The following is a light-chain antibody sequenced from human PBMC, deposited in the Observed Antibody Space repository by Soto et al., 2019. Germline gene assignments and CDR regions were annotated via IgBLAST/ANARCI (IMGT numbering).Light chain of an antibody. J-gene: IGLJ1*01. CDR1: SSAVGGYNY. CDR3: GSYTSTSTYV. V-gene: IGLV2-14*01. Sequence: QSALTQPASVSGSPGQSITISCTGTSSAVGGYNYVSWYQHHPGKAPKLMISEVSTRPSGVSNRFSGSKSGNTASLTISGLQAADEADYYFGSYTSTSTYVFGTGTQVTVL. CDR2: EVS.